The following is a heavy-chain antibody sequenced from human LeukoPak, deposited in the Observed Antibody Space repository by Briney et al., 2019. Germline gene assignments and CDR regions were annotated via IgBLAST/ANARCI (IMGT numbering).Heavy chain of an antibody. D-gene: IGHD3-22*01. V-gene: IGHV3-48*04. CDR3: RYYDNSAQPTAFDS. CDR2: ISSSSSTI. Sequence: GGSLRLSCAASGFTFSSYSMNWVRQAPGKGLEWVSYISSSSSTIYYADSVKGRFIISRDNAKNTLFLQMNSLRAEDTAVYFCRYYDNSAQPTAFDSWGQGALASVSS. J-gene: IGHJ4*02. CDR1: GFTFSSYS.